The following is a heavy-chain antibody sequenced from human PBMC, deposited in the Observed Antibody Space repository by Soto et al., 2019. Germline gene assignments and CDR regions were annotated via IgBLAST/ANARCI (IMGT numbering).Heavy chain of an antibody. V-gene: IGHV1-69*10. J-gene: IGHJ4*02. CDR3: ARGIAAGTDY. CDR2: IIPVLDMP. D-gene: IGHD6-13*01. CDR1: GDTLSTYT. Sequence: SVKVSCKSSGDTLSTYTISCVRQAPEQGLEWMGWIIPVLDMPIYAQKFQGRVTISAEKSTSTVYMELSSLRSDDTAVYYCARGIAAGTDYWGQGTLVTVSS.